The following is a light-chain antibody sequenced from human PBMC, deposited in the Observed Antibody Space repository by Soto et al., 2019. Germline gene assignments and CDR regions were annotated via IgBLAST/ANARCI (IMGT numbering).Light chain of an antibody. CDR1: SSDVGGYNY. V-gene: IGLV2-8*01. Sequence: QSALTQPPSASGSSGQSVTISCTGTSSDVGGYNYVSWYQQHPGKAPKLMIYEVSKRPSGVPDRFSGSKSGNTASLTVSGLQAEDEADYYCSSYAGSNKPYVFGTGTKLTVL. J-gene: IGLJ1*01. CDR3: SSYAGSNKPYV. CDR2: EVS.